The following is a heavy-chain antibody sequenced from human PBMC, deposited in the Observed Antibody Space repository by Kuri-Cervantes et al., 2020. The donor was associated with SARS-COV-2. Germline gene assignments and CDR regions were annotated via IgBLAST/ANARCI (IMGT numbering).Heavy chain of an antibody. V-gene: IGHV3-15*01. Sequence: ETLSLTCAASGFTFSNAWMSWVRQAPGKGLEWVGRIKSKADGGTTDYAAPVKGRFTISRDDSKNTLYLQMNSLKTEDTAVYYCAKDLKNYYYYMDVWGKGTTVTVSS. CDR1: GFTFSNAW. CDR2: IKSKADGGTT. J-gene: IGHJ6*03. CDR3: AKDLKNYYYYMDV.